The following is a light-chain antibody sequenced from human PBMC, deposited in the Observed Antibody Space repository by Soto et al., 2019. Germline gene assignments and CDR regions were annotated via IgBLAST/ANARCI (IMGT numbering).Light chain of an antibody. J-gene: IGLJ2*01. CDR2: EVS. CDR1: SNDIGDYNY. CDR3: SSYTTSSPHVV. Sequence: QSVLSQPVSVSGSPGQSITISCTGTSNDIGDYNYVSWYQQHPGKAPKLMIYEVSKRPYGVSDRFSGSKSGNTASLTISSLQTEDEADYHCSSYTTSSPHVVFGGGTKLTVL. V-gene: IGLV2-14*03.